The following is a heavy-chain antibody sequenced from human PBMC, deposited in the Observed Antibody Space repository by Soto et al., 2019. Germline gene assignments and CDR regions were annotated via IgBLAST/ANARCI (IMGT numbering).Heavy chain of an antibody. CDR3: ARGKYSGSYYDWFDP. V-gene: IGHV4-59*01. CDR2: IYYSGTT. Sequence: LTCTVSGGSISTYYWSWIRQPPGKGLEWIGYIYYSGTTNYNPSLKSRVTISVDTSKNQFSLKLSSVTAADTAVYYCARGKYSGSYYDWFDPWGQGTLVTVSS. D-gene: IGHD1-26*01. CDR1: GGSISTYY. J-gene: IGHJ5*02.